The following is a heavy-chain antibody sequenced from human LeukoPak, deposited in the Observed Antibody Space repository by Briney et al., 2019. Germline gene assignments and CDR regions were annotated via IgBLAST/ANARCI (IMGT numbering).Heavy chain of an antibody. V-gene: IGHV4-39*07. CDR1: SGSISTSNYY. Sequence: SETLSLTCTVSSGSISTSNYYWGWVRQPPGKALEWIGNIFYSGSTYYSPSLKSRVTISLDTSRNQFSLKLNSVPAADTAVYYCARLRGVTVAHNWFDPWGQGTLVTVSS. D-gene: IGHD3-10*01. CDR2: IFYSGST. J-gene: IGHJ5*02. CDR3: ARLRGVTVAHNWFDP.